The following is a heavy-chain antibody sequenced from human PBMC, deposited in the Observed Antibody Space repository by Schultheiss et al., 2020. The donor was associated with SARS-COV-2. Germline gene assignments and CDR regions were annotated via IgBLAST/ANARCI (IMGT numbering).Heavy chain of an antibody. J-gene: IGHJ4*02. Sequence: ASVKVSCKASGYTFNGYYMHWVRQAPGQGLEWMGWINPNSGGTNYAQKFQGRVTMTRDTSISTAYMELSRLRSDDTAVYYCARGPPQLVVPAAILDYWGQGTLVTVSS. CDR1: GYTFNGYY. CDR2: INPNSGGT. V-gene: IGHV1-2*02. CDR3: ARGPPQLVVPAAILDY. D-gene: IGHD2-2*01.